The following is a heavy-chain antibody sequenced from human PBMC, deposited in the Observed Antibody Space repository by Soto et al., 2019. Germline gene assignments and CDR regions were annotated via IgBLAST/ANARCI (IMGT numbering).Heavy chain of an antibody. CDR3: AKDRWRPSRYSSGWSFYHYYGMDV. V-gene: IGHV3-30*18. Sequence: GGSLRLSCAASGFTFSSYGMHWVRQAPGKGLEWVAVISYDGSNKYYADSVKGRFTISRDNSKNTLYLQMNSLRAEDTAVYYCAKDRWRPSRYSSGWSFYHYYGMDVWGQGTTVTVSS. CDR1: GFTFSSYG. CDR2: ISYDGSNK. D-gene: IGHD6-19*01. J-gene: IGHJ6*02.